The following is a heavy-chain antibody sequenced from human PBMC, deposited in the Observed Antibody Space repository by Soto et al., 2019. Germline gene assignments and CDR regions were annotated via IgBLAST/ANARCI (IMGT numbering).Heavy chain of an antibody. CDR3: AREGSYWFNP. J-gene: IGHJ5*02. CDR2: INPISGNT. V-gene: IGHV1-8*01. Sequence: QVQLVQSGAEVKKLGASVKVSCKASGYTFTSYDINWVRQATGQGLERMGWINPISGNTGYAQKFQGRVTMTRNTTISTAYMKLSRLRSEDTALYYCAREGSYWFNPWGQGTLVTV. CDR1: GYTFTSYD.